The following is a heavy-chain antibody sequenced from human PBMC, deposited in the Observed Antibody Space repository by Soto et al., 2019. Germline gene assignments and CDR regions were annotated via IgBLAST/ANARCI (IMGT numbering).Heavy chain of an antibody. CDR3: ARGSGPMIEWH. V-gene: IGHV3-74*01. D-gene: IGHD3-22*01. J-gene: IGHJ4*02. CDR2: INADGSSI. Sequence: GGSLRLSCAASGFPFSNSWMHWVRQAPGKGLVWLSHINADGSSIRYADSVRGRLTISRDNAKNTLFLQMSSLTAEDTAVYYCARGSGPMIEWHWGQGTLVTVSS. CDR1: GFPFSNSW.